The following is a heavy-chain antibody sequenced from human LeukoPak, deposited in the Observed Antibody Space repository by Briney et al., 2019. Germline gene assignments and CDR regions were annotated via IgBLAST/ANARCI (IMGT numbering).Heavy chain of an antibody. D-gene: IGHD3-10*01. V-gene: IGHV3-30*04. CDR3: ARAAPVRGVTFFDY. Sequence: GGSLRLSCAASGFTFSSYAMHWVRQAPGKGLEWVAVISKDGSDEYYADPVKGRFTVSRDPSKNSLYLQMNNLRGEDTAVYYCARAAPVRGVTFFDYWGQGTLITVSS. CDR2: ISKDGSDE. J-gene: IGHJ4*02. CDR1: GFTFSSYA.